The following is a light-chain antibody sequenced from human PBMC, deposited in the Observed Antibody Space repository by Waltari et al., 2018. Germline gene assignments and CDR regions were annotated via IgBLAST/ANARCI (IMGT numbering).Light chain of an antibody. V-gene: IGKV1-39*01. J-gene: IGKJ1*01. CDR1: ENVNNY. CDR2: NAS. Sequence: DIQMTQSPSSLSASVGARVNIPCRASENVNNYLKWYQQKPGKAPKLLIYNASTLQSGVPSRFSGSGSGTDYTFTISSLQSEDFATYYCHHGYDTPLTFGQGTKVEIK. CDR3: HHGYDTPLT.